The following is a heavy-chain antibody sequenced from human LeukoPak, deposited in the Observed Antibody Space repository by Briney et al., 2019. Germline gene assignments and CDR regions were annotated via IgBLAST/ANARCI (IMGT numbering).Heavy chain of an antibody. CDR3: QCRGGLLPY. CDR1: GFTVSDNY. V-gene: IGHV3-66*01. D-gene: IGHD2-15*01. J-gene: IGHJ1*01. CDR2: IYGGGST. Sequence: GGSLRLSCAASGFTVSDNYIYWVRQAPGKGLEWVSVIYGGGSTYYADSVKGRFAISRDNSKNTVYLQVNSLRAEDTAVYYCQCRGGLLPYWGQGTLVTGSS.